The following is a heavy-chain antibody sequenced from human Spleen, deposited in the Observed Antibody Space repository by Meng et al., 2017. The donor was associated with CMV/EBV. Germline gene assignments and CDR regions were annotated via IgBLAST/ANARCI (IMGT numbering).Heavy chain of an antibody. CDR2: IIPMGETA. CDR1: GNTFTGYY. CDR3: ATDGPGGGSYCLY. V-gene: IGHV1-69*11. Sequence: SVKVSCKAFGNTFTGYYLHWVRQAPGQGLEWMGTIIPMGETAIYTQKFRGRVTITADESTTTAHMEISGLTSEDTAVYYCATDGPGGGSYCLYWGQGTLVTVSS. D-gene: IGHD3-10*01. J-gene: IGHJ4*02.